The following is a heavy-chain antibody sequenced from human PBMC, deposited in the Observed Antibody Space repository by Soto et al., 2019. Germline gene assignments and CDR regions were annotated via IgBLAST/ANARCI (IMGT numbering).Heavy chain of an antibody. J-gene: IGHJ4*02. CDR2: IDHSGNT. V-gene: IGHV4-34*01. Sequence: SETLSLTCAVSGGSFSGYFWSLIRQPPGKGLEWIGEIDHSGNTKYNPSLKSRVTISVDTSKKQFSLKLNSVTAADTAVYYCARGQRYFDWLLGAFDYWGQGTLVTVS. CDR1: GGSFSGYF. CDR3: ARGQRYFDWLLGAFDY. D-gene: IGHD3-9*01.